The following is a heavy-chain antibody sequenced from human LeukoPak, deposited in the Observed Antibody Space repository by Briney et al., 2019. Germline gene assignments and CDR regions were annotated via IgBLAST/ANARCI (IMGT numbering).Heavy chain of an antibody. J-gene: IGHJ4*02. CDR2: IRSKANSYAT. CDR3: TRGGGYCSGGSCYDIDY. Sequence: GGSLRLSCAASGFTFSGSAMHWVRQASGKGLEWVGRIRSKANSYATAYAASVKGRFTISRDDSKNTAYLQMNSLKTEDTAVYYCTRGGGYCSGGSCYDIDYWGQGTLVTVSS. D-gene: IGHD2-15*01. V-gene: IGHV3-73*01. CDR1: GFTFSGSA.